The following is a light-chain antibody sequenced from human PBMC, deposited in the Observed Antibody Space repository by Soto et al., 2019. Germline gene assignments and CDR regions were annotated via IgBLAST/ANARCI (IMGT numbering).Light chain of an antibody. CDR3: QHYINYPLT. J-gene: IGKJ4*01. CDR1: QSVSSW. V-gene: IGKV1-5*03. CDR2: KAS. Sequence: DIQMTQSPSTLSASVGDRVTITCRASQSVSSWLAWYQQKPGKAPKLLIYKASTLESGVPSRFSGSGSGTEFTLTISSLYPDDFATYYCQHYINYPLTFGGGTKVEIK.